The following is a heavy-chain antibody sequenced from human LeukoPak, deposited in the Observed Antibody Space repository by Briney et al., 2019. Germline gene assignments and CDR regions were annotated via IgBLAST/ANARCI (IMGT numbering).Heavy chain of an antibody. CDR3: AKELVAVAGDRGVDY. Sequence: GGSLRLSCAASGFTFSSYAMSWVRQAPGKGLEWVSGVSRSGGSTYYADSVKGRFTISRDNYKNTLYLQMNSLRAEDTAVYYCAKELVAVAGDRGVDYWGQGTLVTVSS. D-gene: IGHD6-19*01. V-gene: IGHV3-23*01. CDR2: VSRSGGST. J-gene: IGHJ4*02. CDR1: GFTFSSYA.